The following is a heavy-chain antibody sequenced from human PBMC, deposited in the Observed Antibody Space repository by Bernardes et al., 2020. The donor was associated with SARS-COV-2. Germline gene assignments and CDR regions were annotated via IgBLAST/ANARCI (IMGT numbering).Heavy chain of an antibody. V-gene: IGHV4-59*11. J-gene: IGHJ4*02. CDR1: GASISSLY. D-gene: IGHD1-26*01. Sequence: EPLSLTCTVSGASISSLYWIWIRQPPGKGLEWIGYIYYSGSTSYNPSLKSRVTISVDKSKNQFSLKLSSVTAADTAVYYCARGPWELPDYWGQGTLVTVSS. CDR2: IYYSGST. CDR3: ARGPWELPDY.